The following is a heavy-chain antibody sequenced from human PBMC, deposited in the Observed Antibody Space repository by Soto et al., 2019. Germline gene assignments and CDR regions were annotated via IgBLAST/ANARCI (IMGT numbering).Heavy chain of an antibody. Sequence: GASVKVSCKASGYTFTSYAMHWVRQAPGQRLEWMGWINAGNGNTKYSQKLQGRVTITRDTSASTAYMELSSLRSEDTAVYYCARGTVVVAAAFDYWGQGTLVTVSS. D-gene: IGHD2-15*01. CDR3: ARGTVVVAAAFDY. V-gene: IGHV1-3*01. CDR1: GYTFTSYA. J-gene: IGHJ4*02. CDR2: INAGNGNT.